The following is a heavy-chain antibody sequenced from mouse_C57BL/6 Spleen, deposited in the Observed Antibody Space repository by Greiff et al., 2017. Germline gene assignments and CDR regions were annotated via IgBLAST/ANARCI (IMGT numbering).Heavy chain of an antibody. Sequence: EVQLQQSGAELVRPGASVKLSCTASGFNIKDDYMHWVKQRPEQGLEWIGWIDPENGDTEYASKFQGKATITADTSSNTAYLQLSSLTSEDTAVYYCTTPPWFAYWGQGTLVTCSA. J-gene: IGHJ3*01. CDR3: TTPPWFAY. V-gene: IGHV14-4*01. CDR1: GFNIKDDY. CDR2: IDPENGDT.